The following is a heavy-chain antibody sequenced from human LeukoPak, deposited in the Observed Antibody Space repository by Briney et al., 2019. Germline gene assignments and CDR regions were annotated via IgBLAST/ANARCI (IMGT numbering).Heavy chain of an antibody. CDR1: GGSISSSSYY. CDR3: ARDNMVRGVIDY. CDR2: IYYSGST. J-gene: IGHJ4*02. Sequence: SETLSLTCTVSGGSISSSSYYWSWIRQPPGKGLEWIGYIYYSGSTNYNPSLKSRVTISVDTSKNQFSLKLSSVIAADTAVYYCARDNMVRGVIDYWGQGTLVTVSS. D-gene: IGHD3-10*01. V-gene: IGHV4-61*01.